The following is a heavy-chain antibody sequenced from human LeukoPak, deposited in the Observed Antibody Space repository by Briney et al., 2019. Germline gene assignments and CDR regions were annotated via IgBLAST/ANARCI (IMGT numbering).Heavy chain of an antibody. D-gene: IGHD3-10*01. V-gene: IGHV3-11*04. J-gene: IGHJ5*02. CDR2: ISSSGSTI. Sequence: PGGSLRLSCSASGFTFSDYYMNWIRQAPGKGLEWVSYISSSGSTIYYADSVKGRFTISRDNAKNSLSLQMHSLRAEDTAVYYCARASRYGLNWFDPWGQGTLVTVSS. CDR3: ARASRYGLNWFDP. CDR1: GFTFSDYY.